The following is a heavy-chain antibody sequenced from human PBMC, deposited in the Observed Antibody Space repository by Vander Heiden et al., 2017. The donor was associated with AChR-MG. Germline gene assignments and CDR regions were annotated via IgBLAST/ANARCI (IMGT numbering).Heavy chain of an antibody. CDR1: GFIFSGYG. CDR3: AKGSTSSRYHSSFDF. V-gene: IGHV3-30*18. J-gene: IGHJ4*02. Sequence: QVQLVESGGGVVQPGRSLTLSCEASGFIFSGYGMHWVRQAPGKGLEWVAVISYDGTKTSYSDSVGGRFTISRDNSKKMLSLQMNSLGVEHTARYYCAKGSTSSRYHSSFDFWGLGTLVTVSS. D-gene: IGHD6-13*01. CDR2: ISYDGTKT.